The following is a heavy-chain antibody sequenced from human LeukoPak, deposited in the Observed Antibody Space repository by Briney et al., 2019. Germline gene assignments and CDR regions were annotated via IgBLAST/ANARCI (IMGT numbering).Heavy chain of an antibody. CDR3: ARLREGLYHFDS. CDR2: INPDSGGT. CDR1: GYSFTDYY. D-gene: IGHD2-2*02. V-gene: IGHV1-2*02. J-gene: IGHJ4*02. Sequence: ASVKVSCKASGYSFTDYYIQWMRQAPGQGLEWMGWINPDSGGTKYAQSLQGRVTMTRDTSISTAYMELSRLGSDDTAVYYCARLREGLYHFDSWGQGTLVTVSS.